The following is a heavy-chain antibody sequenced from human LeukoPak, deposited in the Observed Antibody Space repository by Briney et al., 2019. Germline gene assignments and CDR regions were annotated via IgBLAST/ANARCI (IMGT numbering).Heavy chain of an antibody. D-gene: IGHD6-6*01. CDR3: ARGRWQLVPFDY. CDR1: GFTFSDYY. J-gene: IGHJ4*02. Sequence: PGGPLRLSCAASGFTFSDYYMSWIRQAPGKGREWVSYISSSGSTIYYADSVKGRFTISRDNAKNSLYLQMNSLRAEDTAVYYCARGRWQLVPFDYWGQGTLVTVSS. V-gene: IGHV3-11*01. CDR2: ISSSGSTI.